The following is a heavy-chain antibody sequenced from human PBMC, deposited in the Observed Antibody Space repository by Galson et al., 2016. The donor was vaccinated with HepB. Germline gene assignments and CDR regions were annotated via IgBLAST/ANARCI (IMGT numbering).Heavy chain of an antibody. CDR3: ARNDYLTPYYYGMDV. Sequence: SLRLSCAASGFTFSSYAMHWVRQAPGKGLEWLAVISYGGRNKYYADSVKGRFTVSRDDSKNTLYLQMNSLRPEDTAVYYCARNDYLTPYYYGMDVWGQGTTVTVSS. V-gene: IGHV3-30-3*01. J-gene: IGHJ6*02. CDR1: GFTFSSYA. D-gene: IGHD4-11*01. CDR2: ISYGGRNK.